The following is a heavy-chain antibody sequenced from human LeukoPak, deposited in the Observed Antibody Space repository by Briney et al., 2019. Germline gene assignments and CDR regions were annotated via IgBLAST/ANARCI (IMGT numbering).Heavy chain of an antibody. J-gene: IGHJ4*02. CDR1: GFTFSSYA. Sequence: GGSLRLSCAASGFTFSSYAMSWVRQAPGKGLEWVSVIYSGGSTYYADSVKGRFTISRDNSKNTLYLQMNSLRAEDTAVYYCARDLLEWYFDYWGQGTLVTVSS. D-gene: IGHD3-3*01. CDR2: IYSGGST. V-gene: IGHV3-66*01. CDR3: ARDLLEWYFDY.